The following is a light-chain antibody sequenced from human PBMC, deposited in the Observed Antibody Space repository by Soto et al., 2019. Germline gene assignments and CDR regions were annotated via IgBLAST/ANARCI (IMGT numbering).Light chain of an antibody. V-gene: IGLV2-23*02. Sequence: QSVLAQPASVSGSPGQSITISCTGTSGDIGTYNLVSWYQHHPGKAPKLMIYEVSKRPSGVSDRFSGSKSGDTASLTISGLQAEDEAEYYCCSYAGSNYVFGSGTKVTVL. J-gene: IGLJ1*01. CDR1: SGDIGTYNL. CDR2: EVS. CDR3: CSYAGSNYV.